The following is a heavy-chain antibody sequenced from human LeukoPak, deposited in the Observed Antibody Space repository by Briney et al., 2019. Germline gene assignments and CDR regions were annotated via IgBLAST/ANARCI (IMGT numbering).Heavy chain of an antibody. J-gene: IGHJ4*02. V-gene: IGHV1-18*01. Sequence: ASVKDSCKASGCTFTSYGISWVRLAPGQGLEWMGWISAYNGNTNYAQKLQGRVTMTTDTSTSTAYMELRSLRSDDTAVYYCARDSRIAAAGNWGQGTLVTVSS. D-gene: IGHD6-13*01. CDR2: ISAYNGNT. CDR1: GCTFTSYG. CDR3: ARDSRIAAAGN.